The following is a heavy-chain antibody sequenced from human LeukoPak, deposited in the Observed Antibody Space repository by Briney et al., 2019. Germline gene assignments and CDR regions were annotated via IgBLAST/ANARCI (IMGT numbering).Heavy chain of an antibody. Sequence: SVKVSCKASGGTFSSYAISWVRQAPGQGLEWMGGIIPIFGTANYARKFQGGVTITADESTSTAYMELSSLRSEDTAVYYCARDRATYSSSSSWFDPWGQGTLVTVSS. CDR2: IIPIFGTA. CDR3: ARDRATYSSSSSWFDP. CDR1: GGTFSSYA. V-gene: IGHV1-69*13. J-gene: IGHJ5*02. D-gene: IGHD6-6*01.